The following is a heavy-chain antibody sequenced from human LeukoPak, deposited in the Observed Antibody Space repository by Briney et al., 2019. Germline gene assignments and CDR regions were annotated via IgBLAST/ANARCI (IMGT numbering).Heavy chain of an antibody. D-gene: IGHD3-10*01. CDR1: GFTFSSYS. CDR2: ISSSSSYI. V-gene: IGHV3-21*04. Sequence: GGSLRLSCAASGFTFSSYSMNWVRQAPGKGLEWVSSISSSSSYIYYADSVKGRFTISRDNAKNSLYLQMNSLRAEDTAVYYCARDTKGTMVRGATFDYWGQGTLVTVSS. J-gene: IGHJ4*02. CDR3: ARDTKGTMVRGATFDY.